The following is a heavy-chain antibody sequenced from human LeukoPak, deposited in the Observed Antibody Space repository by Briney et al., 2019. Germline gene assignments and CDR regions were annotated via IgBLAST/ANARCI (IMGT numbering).Heavy chain of an antibody. CDR1: GGSISSSSHY. D-gene: IGHD3-3*01. J-gene: IGHJ4*02. CDR3: ARQRTSGSASNLRVAQIDS. V-gene: IGHV4-39*01. Sequence: SETLSLTCTVSGGSISSSSHYWAWIRQSPGTGLEWIGSIYYSGSTYYNPTLKSRATISVDTSKNQISLKVSSVTAADSALYFCARQRTSGSASNLRVAQIDSWGQGTLVTVSS. CDR2: IYYSGST.